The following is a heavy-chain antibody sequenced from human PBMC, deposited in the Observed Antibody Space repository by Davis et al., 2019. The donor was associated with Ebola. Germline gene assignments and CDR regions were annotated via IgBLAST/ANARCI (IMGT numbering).Heavy chain of an antibody. CDR1: GYTFTSYA. CDR2: IIPILGIA. D-gene: IGHD3-22*01. V-gene: IGHV1-69*04. J-gene: IGHJ5*02. Sequence: SVKVSCKASGYTFTSYAISWVRQAPGQGLEWMGRIIPILGIANYAQKFQGRVTITADKSTSTAYMELSSLRSEDTAVYYCARDEGYYYDSTRWFDPWGQGTLVAVSS. CDR3: ARDEGYYYDSTRWFDP.